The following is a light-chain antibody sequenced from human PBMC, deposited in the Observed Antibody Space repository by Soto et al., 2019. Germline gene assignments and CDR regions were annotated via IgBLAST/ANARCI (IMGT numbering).Light chain of an antibody. CDR2: GAS. CDR1: QVILTN. J-gene: IGKJ4*01. Sequence: IVMTQSPATLSVSPGERATLSCRASQVILTNLAWYQQKPGQAPRLLIYGASTRATGIPARFSVGGSGTECTLTINRLKSEDFAVYDCQRYNRWTLSFGGGTKVDIK. CDR3: QRYNRWTLS. V-gene: IGKV3-15*01.